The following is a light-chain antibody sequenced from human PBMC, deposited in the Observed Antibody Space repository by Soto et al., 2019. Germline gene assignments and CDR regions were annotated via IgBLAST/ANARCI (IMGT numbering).Light chain of an antibody. Sequence: EIVLTQSPATLSLSPGERATLSCRASQSVSSYLAWYQQKPGQAPRLLIFDASTRATGIPARFSGSGSGTEFTLTISRLEPEDFAVYYCQQGGSSLTFGQGTRLEIK. CDR2: DAS. CDR1: QSVSSY. J-gene: IGKJ5*01. V-gene: IGKV3-11*01. CDR3: QQGGSSLT.